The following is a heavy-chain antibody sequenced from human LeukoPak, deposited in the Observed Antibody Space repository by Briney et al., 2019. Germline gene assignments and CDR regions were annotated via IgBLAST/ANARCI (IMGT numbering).Heavy chain of an antibody. Sequence: GESLKISCAASGFTFSGSAIHWVRQASGKGLEWVGRIRSKANNYATAYGASVKGRFTISRDDSRNMAYLQMNSLKTEDTAVYYCTRLHLAGYDYWGQGTLVTVSS. J-gene: IGHJ4*02. CDR3: TRLHLAGYDY. V-gene: IGHV3-73*01. CDR1: GFTFSGSA. D-gene: IGHD3-9*01. CDR2: IRSKANNYAT.